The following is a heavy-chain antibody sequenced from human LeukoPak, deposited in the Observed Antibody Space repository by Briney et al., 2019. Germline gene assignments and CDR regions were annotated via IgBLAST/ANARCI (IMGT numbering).Heavy chain of an antibody. Sequence: QSGGSLRLSCEASGFNFNTYWMSWVRQAPGKGLEWLANIKQDGGESYHVDSVKGRFTISRDNAKNSLYLQMYSLRAEDTAVYYCATRPLPWELLDFDYWGQGTLVTVSS. J-gene: IGHJ4*02. CDR1: GFNFNTYW. CDR3: ATRPLPWELLDFDY. CDR2: IKQDGGES. D-gene: IGHD1-26*01. V-gene: IGHV3-7*01.